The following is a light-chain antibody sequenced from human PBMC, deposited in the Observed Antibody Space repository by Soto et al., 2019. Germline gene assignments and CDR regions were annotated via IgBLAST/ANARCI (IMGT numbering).Light chain of an antibody. V-gene: IGKV1-5*03. J-gene: IGKJ2*01. CDR3: QHYDRLPYT. CDR1: QSSSTW. CDR2: KAS. Sequence: DIQMTQSPSTLSASVGDTVTITCRASQSSSTWLAWYQQKPGQAPKLLIHKASTLESGVPSMFSGSGSGTEFTLTISSLQPDDFATFYCQHYDRLPYTFGQGTKLEIK.